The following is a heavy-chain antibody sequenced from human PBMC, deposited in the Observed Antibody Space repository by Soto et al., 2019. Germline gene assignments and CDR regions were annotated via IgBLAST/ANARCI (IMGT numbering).Heavy chain of an antibody. V-gene: IGHV1-46*03. D-gene: IGHD3-3*01. CDR1: GYTFTSYY. CDR2: INPSGGST. Sequence: ASMKVSCKASGYTFTSYYMHWVRQAPGQGLEWMGIINPSGGSTSYAQKFQGRVTMTRDTSTSTVYMELSSLRSEDTAVYYCARGYYDFWSGYHYYMDVWGKGTTVTVSS. J-gene: IGHJ6*03. CDR3: ARGYYDFWSGYHYYMDV.